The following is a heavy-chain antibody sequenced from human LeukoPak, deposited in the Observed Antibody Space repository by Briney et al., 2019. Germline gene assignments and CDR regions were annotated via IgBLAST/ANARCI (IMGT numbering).Heavy chain of an antibody. CDR1: GYTFTNYA. D-gene: IGHD3-10*01. CDR3: ARVGDYYGSGSYYYRFDY. J-gene: IGHJ4*02. Sequence: GASVKVSCKASGYTFTNYAMHWVRQAPGQRLEWMGWINAANGNTKYSQKFQGRVTITRDTSASTAYMELSSLRSEDTAVYYCARVGDYYGSGSYYYRFDYWGQGTLVTVSS. CDR2: INAANGNT. V-gene: IGHV1-3*01.